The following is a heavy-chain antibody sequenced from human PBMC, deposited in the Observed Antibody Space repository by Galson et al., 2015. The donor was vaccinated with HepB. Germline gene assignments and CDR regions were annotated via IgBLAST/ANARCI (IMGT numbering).Heavy chain of an antibody. CDR1: GFIVTNKH. D-gene: IGHD3-16*01. CDR2: LDSGGTT. V-gene: IGHV3-53*01. Sequence: SLRLSCAASGFIVTNKHMNWVRQAPGKGLEWVSLLDSGGTTYYADSVKGRFTISKDNSKNTLFLQMNSLRAEDTALYYCARGGAGGGMDVWGQGTTVTVSS. J-gene: IGHJ6*02. CDR3: ARGGAGGGMDV.